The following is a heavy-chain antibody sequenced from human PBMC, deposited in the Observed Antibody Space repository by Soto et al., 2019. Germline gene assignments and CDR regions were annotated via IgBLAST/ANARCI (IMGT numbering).Heavy chain of an antibody. CDR2: IIPIFGTP. CDR3: ARGWDHYDSSGLLTWFDP. Sequence: GASVKVSCKASGVTFTDLGLHWVRQAPGQGLEWMGGIIPIFGTPNYAQKFQGRVIITADEFTSTAHMELSSLRSEDTAVYYCARGWDHYDSSGLLTWFDPWGQGTLVTVSS. D-gene: IGHD3-22*01. CDR1: GVTFTDLG. V-gene: IGHV1-69*13. J-gene: IGHJ5*02.